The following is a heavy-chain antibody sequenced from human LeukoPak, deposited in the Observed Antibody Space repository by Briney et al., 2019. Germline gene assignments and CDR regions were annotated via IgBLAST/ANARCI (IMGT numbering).Heavy chain of an antibody. J-gene: IGHJ4*02. V-gene: IGHV3-7*01. CDR2: IKQDGSDK. Sequence: GGSLRLSSAASVFTLSSHWMSWVRHTPREGVEWVANIKQDGSDKYSVHSVKGRFTISRDNVKISLYLQMDSLRTDDTAVYYCAKHGRDFDFWGQGTLVTVSS. CDR1: VFTLSSHW. CDR3: AKHGRDFDF.